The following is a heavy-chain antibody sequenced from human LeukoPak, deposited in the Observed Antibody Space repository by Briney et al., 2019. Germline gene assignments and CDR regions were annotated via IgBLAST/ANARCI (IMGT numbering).Heavy chain of an antibody. CDR1: GFTFSNSL. CDR3: VRDRDGYNY. Sequence: GGSLRLSCAASGFTFSNSLMPWVRQVPGKGLVWVARIDIDGSTTHYADSVKGRFTISRDNAKNTLYLQMNILRAEDTAVYYCVRDRDGYNYWGQGTLVTVSS. V-gene: IGHV3-74*01. CDR2: IDIDGSTT. D-gene: IGHD5-24*01. J-gene: IGHJ4*02.